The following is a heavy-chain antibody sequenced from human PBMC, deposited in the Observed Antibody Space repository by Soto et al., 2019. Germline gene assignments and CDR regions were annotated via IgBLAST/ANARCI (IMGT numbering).Heavy chain of an antibody. D-gene: IGHD2-8*01. Sequence: QLQLQESGPGLVKPSETLSLTCTVSGGSISSTSYYWGWIRQPPGKGLEWIGSTYYSGSTYYNPSLKSRVPISVDTSKNQFSLKLSSVTAADTAVYYCASSDCTNGVCYSENWFDPWGQGTLVTVSS. CDR3: ASSDCTNGVCYSENWFDP. CDR1: GGSISSTSYY. J-gene: IGHJ5*02. V-gene: IGHV4-39*01. CDR2: TYYSGST.